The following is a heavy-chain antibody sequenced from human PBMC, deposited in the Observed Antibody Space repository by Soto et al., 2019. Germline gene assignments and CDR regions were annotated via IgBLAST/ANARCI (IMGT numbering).Heavy chain of an antibody. CDR2: INPSGGST. Sequence: ASVKVSSKASGYTFNIYYMHWARQAPGQGLEWMGLINPSGGSTRYAQKFQGRVTMTRDTSTSTVYMELSSLRSADTAVYYCARSSIIMIGAVDYWGQGPLVTVSS. D-gene: IGHD3-22*01. V-gene: IGHV1-46*02. CDR1: GYTFNIYY. CDR3: ARSSIIMIGAVDY. J-gene: IGHJ4*02.